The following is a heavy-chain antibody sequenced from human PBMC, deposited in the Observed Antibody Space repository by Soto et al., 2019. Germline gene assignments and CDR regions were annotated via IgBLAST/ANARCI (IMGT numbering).Heavy chain of an antibody. V-gene: IGHV4-59*01. J-gene: IGHJ6*02. CDR2: IYYSGST. CDR1: GGSISRYY. CDR3: AREGLTGTIGLYYYYGMDV. D-gene: IGHD1-7*01. Sequence: QVQLQESVPGLVKPSETLSLTCTVSGGSISRYYWSWIRQPPGKGLEWIGYIYYSGSTNYNPSLKSRVTISVVTSKQQFSLTLSPVTAADTAVYYCAREGLTGTIGLYYYYGMDVWGQGTRVTVSS.